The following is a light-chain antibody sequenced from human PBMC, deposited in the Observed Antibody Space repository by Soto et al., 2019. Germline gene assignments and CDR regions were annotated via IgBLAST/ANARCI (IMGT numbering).Light chain of an antibody. CDR1: QSVSSSY. CDR2: GAS. J-gene: IGKJ3*01. Sequence: EIVLTRSPGTLSLSPGERATLSCRASQSVSSSYLAWYQQKPGQAPRLLIYGASSRATGIPDRFSGSGSGTDFTLTISRLEPEDFAVYYCQQYGSSLGLTFGPGTKVDIK. V-gene: IGKV3-20*01. CDR3: QQYGSSLGLT.